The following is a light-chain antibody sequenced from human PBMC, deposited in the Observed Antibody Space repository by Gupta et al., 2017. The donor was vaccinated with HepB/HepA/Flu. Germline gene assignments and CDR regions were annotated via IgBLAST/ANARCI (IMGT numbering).Light chain of an antibody. J-gene: IGKJ1*01. CDR3: QQRSNWPPWT. CDR1: QSVSSY. Sequence: ELVLTQSPANLSLSPGERATPSCRASQSVSSYLAWYQQKPGQAPRLLIYDASNRATGIPARFSGGGSGTDFTLTISSLEPEDFAVYYCQQRSNWPPWTFGQGTKVEIK. V-gene: IGKV3-11*01. CDR2: DAS.